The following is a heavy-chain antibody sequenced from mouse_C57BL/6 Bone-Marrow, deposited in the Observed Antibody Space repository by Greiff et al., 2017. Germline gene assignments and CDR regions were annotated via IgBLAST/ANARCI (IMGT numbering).Heavy chain of an antibody. CDR2: IDPSDSYT. CDR1: GYTFTSYW. CDR3: ARAPYYVDY. Sequence: QVQLQQPGAELVKPGASVKLSCKASGYTFTSYWMQWVKQRPGQGLEWIGEIDPSDSYTNYNQKFKGKATWTVDTSSSTAYMQLSSLTSEDSAVYYCARAPYYVDYWGQGTTLTVSS. V-gene: IGHV1-50*01. J-gene: IGHJ2*01.